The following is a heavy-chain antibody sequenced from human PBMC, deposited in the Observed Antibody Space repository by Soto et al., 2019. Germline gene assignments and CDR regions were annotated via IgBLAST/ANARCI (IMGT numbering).Heavy chain of an antibody. CDR3: ARAGSYYGSGSYYLSYDYIWGLVFDY. CDR2: ISAYNGNI. Sequence: GASVKVSCKASGYTFTSYGISWVRQAPGQGLEWMGWISAYNGNINYAQKLQGRVTMTTDTSTSTAYMELRSLRSDDTAVYYCARAGSYYGSGSYYLSYDYIWGLVFDYWGQGTLVTVSS. CDR1: GYTFTSYG. D-gene: IGHD3-10*01. J-gene: IGHJ4*02. V-gene: IGHV1-18*01.